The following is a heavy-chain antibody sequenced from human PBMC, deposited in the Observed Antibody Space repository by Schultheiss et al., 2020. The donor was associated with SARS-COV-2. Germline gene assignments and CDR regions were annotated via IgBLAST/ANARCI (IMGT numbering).Heavy chain of an antibody. J-gene: IGHJ5*02. Sequence: GGSLRLSCVVSGFTFSSYAMNWVRQAPGKGREWVSGISGSGHSTFYADSVNGRFIMSRDNSENTLYLQMDSLRAEDTAIYYCAKDRYFETSGWFDPWGQGTLVTVSS. CDR1: GFTFSSYA. D-gene: IGHD2-2*01. V-gene: IGHV3-23*01. CDR2: ISGSGHST. CDR3: AKDRYFETSGWFDP.